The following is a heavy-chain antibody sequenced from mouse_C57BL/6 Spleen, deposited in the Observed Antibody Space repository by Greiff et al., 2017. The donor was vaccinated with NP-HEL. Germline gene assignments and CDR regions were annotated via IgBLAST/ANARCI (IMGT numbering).Heavy chain of an antibody. D-gene: IGHD1-1*01. J-gene: IGHJ2*01. CDR2: ISGGGGNT. Sequence: EVQRVESGGGLVKPGGSLKLSCAASGFTFSSYTMSWVRQTPEKRLEWVATISGGGGNTYYPDSVKGRFTISRDNAKNTLYLRMSSLRSEDTALYYCARLATVVADYWGKGTTLTVSS. CDR1: GFTFSSYT. V-gene: IGHV5-9*01. CDR3: ARLATVVADY.